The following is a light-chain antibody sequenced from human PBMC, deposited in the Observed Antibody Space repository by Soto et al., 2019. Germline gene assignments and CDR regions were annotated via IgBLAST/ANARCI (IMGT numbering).Light chain of an antibody. CDR2: DAS. Sequence: AIQLTQSPSSLSASVGDRVTITCRASQGISSALAWYQQEPGQAPKVLIHDASSLESGVPSRFSGSGSGTDFTLTISSLQPEDFATYYCQQFNSYPPTFGPGPKVDIK. CDR1: QGISSA. CDR3: QQFNSYPPT. J-gene: IGKJ3*01. V-gene: IGKV1-13*02.